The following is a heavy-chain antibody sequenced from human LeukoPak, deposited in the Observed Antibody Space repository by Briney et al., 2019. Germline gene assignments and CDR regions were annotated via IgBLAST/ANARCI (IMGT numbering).Heavy chain of an antibody. J-gene: IGHJ4*02. Sequence: GGSLRLSCAASGFTFNNAWMSWVRQAPGKGLEWVSAISGSGGSTYYADSVKGRFTISRDNSKNTLSLQMNSLRAEDTAVYYCAKGSSSSWDHFDYWGQGTLVTVSS. D-gene: IGHD6-13*01. CDR2: ISGSGGST. CDR3: AKGSSSSWDHFDY. CDR1: GFTFNNAW. V-gene: IGHV3-23*01.